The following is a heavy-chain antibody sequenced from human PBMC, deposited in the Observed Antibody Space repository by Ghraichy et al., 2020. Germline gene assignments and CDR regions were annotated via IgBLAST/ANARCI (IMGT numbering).Heavy chain of an antibody. D-gene: IGHD1-26*01. J-gene: IGHJ4*02. CDR2: ISGSGGSA. Sequence: GESLNISCAASGFTFSSYAMSWVRQAPGKGLEWVSGISGSGGSAYYADSVKGRFTISRDNSKNTLYLQMNSLRAEDTAVHYCARVLGSYDVVDYWGQGTLVTVSS. V-gene: IGHV3-23*01. CDR1: GFTFSSYA. CDR3: ARVLGSYDVVDY.